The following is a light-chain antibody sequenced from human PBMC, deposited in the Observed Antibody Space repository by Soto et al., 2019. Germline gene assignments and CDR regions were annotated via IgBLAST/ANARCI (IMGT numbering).Light chain of an antibody. V-gene: IGKV3-11*01. CDR2: DAS. CDR3: QQRSNWTRT. CDR1: QSVSDY. Sequence: EIVLTQSPATLSLSPGQRATLSCRASQSVSDYLAWFQQKPGQAPRLLIYDASNRTTGIPARFSGSGSGTDVDLTISCLEPEDFAVYYCQQRSNWTRTLGQGPKLQL. J-gene: IGKJ2*01.